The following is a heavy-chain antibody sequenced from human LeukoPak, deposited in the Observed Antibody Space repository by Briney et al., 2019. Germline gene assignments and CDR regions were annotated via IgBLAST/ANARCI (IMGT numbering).Heavy chain of an antibody. CDR1: GGSISSSSYY. J-gene: IGHJ4*02. Sequence: SETLSLTCTVSGGSISSSSYYWGWIRQPPGKGLEWIGSIYYSGSTYYNPSLKSRVTISVDTSKNQFSLKLSSVTAADTAVYYCARVGSGSYPLFVDWGQGTLVTVSS. D-gene: IGHD1-26*01. CDR2: IYYSGST. V-gene: IGHV4-39*07. CDR3: ARVGSGSYPLFVD.